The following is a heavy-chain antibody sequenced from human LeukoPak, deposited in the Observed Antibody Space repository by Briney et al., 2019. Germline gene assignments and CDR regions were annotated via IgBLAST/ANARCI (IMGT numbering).Heavy chain of an antibody. CDR2: INPNSGGT. CDR1: GYTFTGHY. V-gene: IGHV1-2*02. Sequence: ASVKVSCKASGYTFTGHYMHWVRQAPGQGLEWMGWINPNSGGTNYAQKFQGRVTMTRDTSISTAYMELSRLRSDDTAVYYCARTVAGSSSWHSFDYWGQGTLVTVSS. CDR3: ARTVAGSSSWHSFDY. J-gene: IGHJ4*02. D-gene: IGHD6-13*01.